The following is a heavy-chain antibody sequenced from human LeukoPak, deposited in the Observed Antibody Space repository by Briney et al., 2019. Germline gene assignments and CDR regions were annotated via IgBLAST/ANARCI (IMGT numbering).Heavy chain of an antibody. Sequence: SETLSLTCAVYGGSFSGYYWSWIRQPPGKGLEWIGEINHSGSTNYNPSLKSRVTISVDTSKNQFSLKLSSVTAADTAVYYCATYDSSGHYRYFDYWGQGTLVTVSS. CDR2: INHSGST. J-gene: IGHJ4*02. CDR1: GGSFSGYY. D-gene: IGHD3-22*01. V-gene: IGHV4-34*01. CDR3: ATYDSSGHYRYFDY.